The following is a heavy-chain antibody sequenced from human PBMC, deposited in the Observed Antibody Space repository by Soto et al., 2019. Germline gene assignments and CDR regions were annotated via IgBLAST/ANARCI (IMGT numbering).Heavy chain of an antibody. CDR2: ISFNGKNT. V-gene: IGHV3-33*05. CDR1: GFTFSAYG. D-gene: IGHD3-16*01. CDR3: ADIGGYDSVGGAY. J-gene: IGHJ4*02. Sequence: GGSLRLSCAASGFTFSAYGMHWARQAPGKGLEWVTFISFNGKNTDYADSVKGRFTVSRDNARNTLYLQMNSLRVEDTAVYYCADIGGYDSVGGAYWGQGALVTVSS.